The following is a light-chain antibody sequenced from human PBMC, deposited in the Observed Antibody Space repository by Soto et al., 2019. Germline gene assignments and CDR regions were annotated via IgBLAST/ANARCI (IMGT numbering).Light chain of an antibody. CDR2: EAS. CDR3: SLYTSENTYV. V-gene: IGLV2-18*01. Sequence: QSVLTQPPSVSGSPVQSVTISCTGTSTDFVGYNRVSWHQQPPGTAPKLIIYEASNRPSGVPDRFSGSKSGNTASLTISGLQAADEADYYCSLYTSENTYVFGTGTKVTVL. CDR1: STDFVGYNR. J-gene: IGLJ1*01.